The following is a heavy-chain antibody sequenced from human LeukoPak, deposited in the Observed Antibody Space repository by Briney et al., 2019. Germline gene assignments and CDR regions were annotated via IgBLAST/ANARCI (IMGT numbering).Heavy chain of an antibody. Sequence: ASVKVSFKASGYTFTSYGISWVRQAPGQGLEWMGWISAYNGNTNYAQKLQGRVTMTTDTSTSTAYMELRSLRSDDTAVYYCARRYGSGSQYNWFDPWGQGTLVTVSS. CDR2: ISAYNGNT. J-gene: IGHJ5*02. CDR1: GYTFTSYG. CDR3: ARRYGSGSQYNWFDP. D-gene: IGHD3-10*01. V-gene: IGHV1-18*01.